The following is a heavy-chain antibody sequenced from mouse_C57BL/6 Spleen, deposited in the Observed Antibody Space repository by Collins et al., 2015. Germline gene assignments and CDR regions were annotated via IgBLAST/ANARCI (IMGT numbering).Heavy chain of an antibody. CDR3: ARWEITTVVAPMDY. D-gene: IGHD1-1*01. CDR2: IYPRSGNT. V-gene: IGHV1-81*01. J-gene: IGHJ4*01. Sequence: QVQLQQSGAELARPGASVKLSCKASGYTFTSYGISWVKQRTGQGLEWIGEIYPRSGNTYYNEKFKGKATLTADKSSSTAYMELRSLTSEDSAVYFCARWEITTVVAPMDYWGQGTSVTVSS. CDR1: GYTFTSYG.